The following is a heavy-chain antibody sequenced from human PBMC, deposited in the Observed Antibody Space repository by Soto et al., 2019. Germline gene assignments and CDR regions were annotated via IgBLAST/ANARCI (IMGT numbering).Heavy chain of an antibody. CDR1: GYTFTSYG. V-gene: IGHV1-18*01. CDR2: ISAYNGNT. CDR3: ASLRYFDWLSDGAFDI. J-gene: IGHJ3*02. Sequence: ASVKVSCKASGYTFTSYGSSWVRQAPGQGLEWMGWISAYNGNTNYAQKLQGRVTMTTDTSTSTAYMELRSLRSDDTAVYYCASLRYFDWLSDGAFDIWGQGTMVTVSS. D-gene: IGHD3-9*01.